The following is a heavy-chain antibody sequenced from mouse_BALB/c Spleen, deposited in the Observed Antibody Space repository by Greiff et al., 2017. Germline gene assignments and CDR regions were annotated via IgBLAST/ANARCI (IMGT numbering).Heavy chain of an antibody. CDR3: AREGGNYERGAMDY. J-gene: IGHJ4*01. CDR1: GFTFSDYY. Sequence: EVKLVESGGGLVKPGGSLKLSCAASGFTFSDYYMYWVRQTPEKRLEWVATISDGGSYTYYPDSVKGRFTISRDNAKNNLYLQMSSLKSEDTAMYYCAREGGNYERGAMDYWGQGTSVTVSS. CDR2: ISDGGSYT. V-gene: IGHV5-4*02. D-gene: IGHD2-1*01.